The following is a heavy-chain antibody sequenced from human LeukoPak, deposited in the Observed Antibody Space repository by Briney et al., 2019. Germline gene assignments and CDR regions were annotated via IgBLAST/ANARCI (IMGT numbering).Heavy chain of an antibody. V-gene: IGHV3-33*01. CDR1: GFTFSSYG. D-gene: IGHD4-23*01. CDR2: IWYDGSNK. CDR3: ARDFYGGDSGGGFRY. Sequence: PGGSLRLSCAASGFTFSSYGMHWVRQAPGKGLEWVAVIWYDGSNKYYADSVKGRFTISRDNSKNTLYLQMNSLRAEDTAVYYCARDFYGGDSGGGFRYWGQGTLVTVSS. J-gene: IGHJ4*02.